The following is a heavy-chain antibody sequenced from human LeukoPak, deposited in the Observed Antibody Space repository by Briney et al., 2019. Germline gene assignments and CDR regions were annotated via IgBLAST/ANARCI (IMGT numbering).Heavy chain of an antibody. CDR3: AKEGYSRGYYSYYYMDV. CDR2: ISTSTTTI. V-gene: IGHV3-48*01. Sequence: GGSLRLSCEASGFTFSSYSMNWVRQAPGKGLEWISYISTSTTTIYYADSVKGRFTISRDNSKNTLYVQMNSLRAEDTAVYYCAKEGYSRGYYSYYYMDVWGKGTTVTVSS. D-gene: IGHD6-13*01. CDR1: GFTFSSYS. J-gene: IGHJ6*03.